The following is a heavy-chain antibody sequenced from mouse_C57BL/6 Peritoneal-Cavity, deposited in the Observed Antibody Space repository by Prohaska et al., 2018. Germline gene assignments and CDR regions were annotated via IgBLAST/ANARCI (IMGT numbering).Heavy chain of an antibody. Sequence: PLTGFPITSGYYWIWIRHPPGKPLGWMGYITHSGETFYNPSLQSPISITRETSKNQFFLQLNSVTTEDTAMYYCERHYGNSGFAYWGPGTLVTVSA. CDR2: ITHSGET. J-gene: IGHJ3*01. D-gene: IGHD2-1*01. CDR1: GFPITSGYY. CDR3: ERHYGNSGFAY. V-gene: IGHV12-3*01.